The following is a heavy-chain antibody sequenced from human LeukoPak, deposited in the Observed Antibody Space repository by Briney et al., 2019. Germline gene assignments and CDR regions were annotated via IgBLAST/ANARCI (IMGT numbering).Heavy chain of an antibody. CDR1: GYSFTSYW. D-gene: IGHD3-22*01. J-gene: IGHJ4*02. Sequence: PGESLKISCKGSGYSFTSYWISWVRQMPGKGLEWMGRIDPSDSYTNYSPSFQGHVTISADKSISTAYLQWSSLKASDTAMYYCARQGGDYGNDSSGYYSGLWGQGTLVTVSS. CDR2: IDPSDSYT. V-gene: IGHV5-10-1*01. CDR3: ARQGGDYGNDSSGYYSGL.